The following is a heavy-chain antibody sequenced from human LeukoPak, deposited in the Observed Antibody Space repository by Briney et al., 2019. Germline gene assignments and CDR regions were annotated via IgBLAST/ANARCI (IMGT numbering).Heavy chain of an antibody. D-gene: IGHD3-22*01. CDR1: GFTFSNYA. V-gene: IGHV3-23*01. J-gene: IGHJ4*02. Sequence: PGGSLRLSCAASGFTFSNYAMNWVRQAPGKGLEWVSSVSGSGGSTHYADSVKGRFTISRDNSKSTLYLQMNSLRAEDTAIYYCPKANNYYDSTAYSDYWGQGTLVTVSS. CDR2: VSGSGGST. CDR3: PKANNYYDSTAYSDY.